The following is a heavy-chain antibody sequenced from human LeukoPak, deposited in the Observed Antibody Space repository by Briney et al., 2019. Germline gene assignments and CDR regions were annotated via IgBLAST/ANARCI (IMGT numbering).Heavy chain of an antibody. CDR1: GFTFSSYS. CDR3: AREVPSRWRASYFDY. V-gene: IGHV3-21*01. CDR2: ISSSSSYI. D-gene: IGHD1-26*01. Sequence: GGSLRLSCAASGFTFSSYSMNWVRQAPGKGLEWVSSISSSSSYIYYADSVKGRFTISRDNAKNSLYLQMNSLRVEDTAVYYCAREVPSRWRASYFDYWGQGTLVTVSS. J-gene: IGHJ4*02.